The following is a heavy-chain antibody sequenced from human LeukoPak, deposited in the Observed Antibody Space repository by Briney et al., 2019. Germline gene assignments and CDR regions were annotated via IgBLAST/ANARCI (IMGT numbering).Heavy chain of an antibody. CDR3: AKDGYCSSTSCKTTHPFDY. CDR2: ISGSGGST. Sequence: PGGSLRLSCAASGFTFSSYAMSWVRQAAGKGLEWVSAISGSGGSTYYADSVKGRFTISRDNSKNTLYLQMNSLRAEDTAVYYCAKDGYCSSTSCKTTHPFDYWGQGTLVTVSS. V-gene: IGHV3-23*01. J-gene: IGHJ4*02. D-gene: IGHD2-2*01. CDR1: GFTFSSYA.